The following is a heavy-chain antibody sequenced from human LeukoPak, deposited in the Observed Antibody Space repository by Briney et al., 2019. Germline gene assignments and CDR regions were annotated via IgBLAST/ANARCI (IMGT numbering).Heavy chain of an antibody. CDR1: GDSIISDS. Sequence: SETLSLTCLVSGDSIISDSWSWIRQPPGKGLVWVGSIYNTGSINYSPSLKSRVTMSLDTSKNQFSLKLTSVTAADTAVYYCARSRDRDYVSGDFDYWGQGTLVTVSS. CDR2: IYNTGSI. V-gene: IGHV4-59*01. J-gene: IGHJ4*02. CDR3: ARSRDRDYVSGDFDY. D-gene: IGHD4-17*01.